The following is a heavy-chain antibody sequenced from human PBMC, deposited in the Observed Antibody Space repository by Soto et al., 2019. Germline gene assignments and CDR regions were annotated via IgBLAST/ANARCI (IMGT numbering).Heavy chain of an antibody. CDR3: AKRGLCSGGTYYSFYFES. J-gene: IGHJ4*01. Sequence: GGSLRLSCAASGFTFSARGMHWVRQAPGKGLEWVTLITSDGGKKYYADSVKGRFTISRDNSKNTLYLQMNNLRAEDTAVYYCAKRGLCSGGTYYSFYFESWGQGTLVTVSS. D-gene: IGHD2-15*01. CDR1: GFTFSARG. V-gene: IGHV3-30*18. CDR2: ITSDGGKK.